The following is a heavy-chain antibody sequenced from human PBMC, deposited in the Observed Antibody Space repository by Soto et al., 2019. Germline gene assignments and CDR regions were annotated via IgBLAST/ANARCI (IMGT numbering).Heavy chain of an antibody. V-gene: IGHV3-23*01. CDR2: ISGSGGST. CDR3: AKDGNGDSNYYYYYYMDV. Sequence: GGSLRLSCAASGFTFSSYAMSWVRQAPGKGLEWVSAISGSGGSTYYADSVKGRFTISRDNSKNTLYLQMNSLRAEDTAVYYCAKDGNGDSNYYYYYYMDVWGKGTTVTVSS. J-gene: IGHJ6*03. D-gene: IGHD4-17*01. CDR1: GFTFSSYA.